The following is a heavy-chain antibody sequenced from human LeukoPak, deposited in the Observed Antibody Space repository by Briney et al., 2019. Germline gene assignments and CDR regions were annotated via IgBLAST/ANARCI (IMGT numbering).Heavy chain of an antibody. V-gene: IGHV4-30-4*01. CDR3: AREKSWLAAADY. Sequence: SETLSLTCTVSGGSISSGDYYWNWIRQPPGKGLEWIGHIYYSGSTYYNPSLKSQVTISVDTSRNQFSLKLSSVTAADTAVYYCAREKSWLAAADYWGQGTLVTVSS. CDR1: GGSISSGDYY. J-gene: IGHJ4*02. CDR2: IYYSGST. D-gene: IGHD6-13*01.